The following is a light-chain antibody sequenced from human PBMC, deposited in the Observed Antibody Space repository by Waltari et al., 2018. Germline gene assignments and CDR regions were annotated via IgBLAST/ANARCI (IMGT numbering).Light chain of an antibody. CDR1: QSIDNY. V-gene: IGKV3-11*01. J-gene: IGKJ5*01. CDR2: DAS. CDR3: QQRANWPIT. Sequence: IVLTQSPATLSLSQGETAPPSCRASQSIDNYLAWSQQKPGQAPRLLIYDASYRATGIPVRFSGSGSGTDFTLTISSLEPEDFAVYYCQQRANWPITFGQGTRLEIK.